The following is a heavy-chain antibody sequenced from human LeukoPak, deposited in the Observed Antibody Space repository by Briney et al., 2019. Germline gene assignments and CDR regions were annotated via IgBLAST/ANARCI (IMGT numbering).Heavy chain of an antibody. D-gene: IGHD3-22*01. V-gene: IGHV3-74*01. CDR3: ARGATYYYDSSGYYFY. Sequence: GGSLRLSCAASAFTVSSYWMHWVRQAPGKGLVWVSRINSDGSSTSYADSVKGRFTISRDNAKNTLYLQMNSLRAEDTAVYYCARGATYYYDSSGYYFYWGQATLVTVSS. J-gene: IGHJ4*02. CDR1: AFTVSSYW. CDR2: INSDGSST.